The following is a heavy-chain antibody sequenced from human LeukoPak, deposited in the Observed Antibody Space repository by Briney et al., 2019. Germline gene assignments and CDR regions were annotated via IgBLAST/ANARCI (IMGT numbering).Heavy chain of an antibody. CDR1: GFTFSSYA. Sequence: GGSLRLSCAASGFTFSSYAMSWVRQAPGKGLQWVSGISGSGGSTYYADSVKGRFTISRDNSKNTLYVQMNSLRAEDTAVYYCARSTVVLVFDYWGQGTLVTVSS. CDR2: ISGSGGST. D-gene: IGHD4-23*01. J-gene: IGHJ4*02. V-gene: IGHV3-23*01. CDR3: ARSTVVLVFDY.